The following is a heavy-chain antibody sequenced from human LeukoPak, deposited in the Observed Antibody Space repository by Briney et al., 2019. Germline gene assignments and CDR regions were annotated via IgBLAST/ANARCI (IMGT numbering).Heavy chain of an antibody. Sequence: GGSLRLSCAASGFTFSSYSMNWVRQAPGKGLEWVSYISSSSSTIYYADSVKGRFTISRDNAKNSLYLQMNSLRAEDTAVYYCARDYRGSLWAPRRWPYYFDYWGQGTLVTVSS. CDR3: ARDYRGSLWAPRRWPYYFDY. D-gene: IGHD5-18*01. V-gene: IGHV3-48*01. J-gene: IGHJ4*02. CDR2: ISSSSSTI. CDR1: GFTFSSYS.